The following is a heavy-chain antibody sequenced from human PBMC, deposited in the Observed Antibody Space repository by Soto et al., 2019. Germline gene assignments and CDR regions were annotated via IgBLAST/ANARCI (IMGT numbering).Heavy chain of an antibody. V-gene: IGHV1-69*01. D-gene: IGHD2-2*01. J-gene: IGHJ6*02. CDR1: GGTFSSYA. Sequence: QVQLVQSGAEVKKPGSSVKVSCKASGGTFSSYAISWVRQAPGXXXXWMGGIIPIPGTANYAQKFQGRVTITADESTSTAYMELSSLRSEDTAVYYCARSQGSSTSLEIYYYYYYGMDVWGQGTTVTVSS. CDR3: ARSQGSSTSLEIYYYYYYGMDV. CDR2: IIPIPGTA.